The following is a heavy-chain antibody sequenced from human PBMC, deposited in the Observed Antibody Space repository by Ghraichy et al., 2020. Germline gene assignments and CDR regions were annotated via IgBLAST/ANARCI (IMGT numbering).Heavy chain of an antibody. Sequence: GESLNISCAASGFTFSSYSMNWVRQAPGKGLERVSSISSSSSYIYYADSVKGRFTISRDNAKNSLYLQMNSLRAEDTAVYYCARGVDYGDYRVDYWGQGTLVTVSS. CDR3: ARGVDYGDYRVDY. CDR2: ISSSSSYI. J-gene: IGHJ4*02. V-gene: IGHV3-21*01. D-gene: IGHD4-17*01. CDR1: GFTFSSYS.